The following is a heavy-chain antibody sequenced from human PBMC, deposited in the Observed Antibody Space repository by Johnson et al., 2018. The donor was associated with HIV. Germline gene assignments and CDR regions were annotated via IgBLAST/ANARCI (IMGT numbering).Heavy chain of an antibody. CDR1: GFTFSSYA. CDR2: ISGSGGST. CDR3: ASRYDSSGYYPDAFDI. Sequence: VQLVESGGGLVQPGGSLRLSCAASGFTFSSYAMSWVRQAPGKGLEWVSAISGSGGSTYYADSVKGRFTISRDNSKNTLYLQMNSLRAEDTALYYCASRYDSSGYYPDAFDIWGQGTMVTVSS. J-gene: IGHJ3*02. D-gene: IGHD3-22*01. V-gene: IGHV3-23*04.